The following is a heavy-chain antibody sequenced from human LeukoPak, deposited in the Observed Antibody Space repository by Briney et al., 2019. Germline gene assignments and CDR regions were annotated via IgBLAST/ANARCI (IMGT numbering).Heavy chain of an antibody. CDR3: ARGRDAYYDFSWAVY. Sequence: SETLSLTCAVYGGSFSGYYWSWIRQPPGKGLEWIGEINHSGSTNYNPSLKSRVTISVDTSKNQFSLKLSSVTAADTAVYYCARGRDAYYDFSWAVYWGQGTLVTVSS. V-gene: IGHV4-34*01. D-gene: IGHD3-3*01. CDR1: GGSFSGYY. CDR2: INHSGST. J-gene: IGHJ4*02.